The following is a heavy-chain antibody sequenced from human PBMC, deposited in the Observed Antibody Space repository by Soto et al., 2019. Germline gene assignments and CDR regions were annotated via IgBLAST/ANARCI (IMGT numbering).Heavy chain of an antibody. J-gene: IGHJ4*02. D-gene: IGHD2-15*01. Sequence: GGSLRLSCAAPGLTFSGSAIHWVRQAPGKGLDWVAVTPYDGSHKYYADSVMGRFTISRDIFKNTVDLQMDSLRPEDTAVYYCARGMAVIGGGACDFWGQGTLVTVSS. CDR2: TPYDGSHK. V-gene: IGHV3-30-3*01. CDR3: ARGMAVIGGGACDF. CDR1: GLTFSGSA.